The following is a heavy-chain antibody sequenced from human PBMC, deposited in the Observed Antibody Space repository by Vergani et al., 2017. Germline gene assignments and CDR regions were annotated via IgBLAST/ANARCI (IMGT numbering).Heavy chain of an antibody. Sequence: QLQLQESGPGLVKPSETLSLTCTVSGGSISSSSYYWSWIRQPPGKGLEWIGYIYYSGSTNYNPSLKSRVTISVDTSKNQFSLKLSSVTAADTAVYYCAREDYGSGSYYNIFDYWGQGTLVTVSS. V-gene: IGHV4-61*01. J-gene: IGHJ4*02. D-gene: IGHD3-10*01. CDR3: AREDYGSGSYYNIFDY. CDR2: IYYSGST. CDR1: GGSISSSSYY.